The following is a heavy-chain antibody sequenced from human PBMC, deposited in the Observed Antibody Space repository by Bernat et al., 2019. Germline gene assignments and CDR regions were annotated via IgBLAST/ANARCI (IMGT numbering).Heavy chain of an antibody. D-gene: IGHD3-10*01. Sequence: VQLVESGGGLVQPGGSLRLSCSASGFTFSSYAMHWVRQAPGKGLEYVSAISSNGGSTYYADSVKGRFTISRDNSKNTLYLQMNSLRAEDTAVYYCARGRGDYGSGKLDYWGQGTLVTVSS. J-gene: IGHJ4*02. CDR3: ARGRGDYGSGKLDY. V-gene: IGHV3-64*04. CDR1: GFTFSSYA. CDR2: ISSNGGST.